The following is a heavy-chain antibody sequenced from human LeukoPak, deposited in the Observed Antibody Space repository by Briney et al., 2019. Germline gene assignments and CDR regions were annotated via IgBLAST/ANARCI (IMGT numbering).Heavy chain of an antibody. CDR3: VGRPWNFDY. D-gene: IGHD1-1*01. J-gene: IGHJ4*02. CDR1: GLSVSSNF. Sequence: GGSLRLSCAATGLSVSSNFMSWVRQAPGKGLEWVGRVKSKNDGGSTDYAAPVKGRFFISRDDSRGTLSLEMNSLKIEDTAVYFCVGRPWNFDYWGQGTLVTVSS. CDR2: VKSKNDGGST. V-gene: IGHV3-15*01.